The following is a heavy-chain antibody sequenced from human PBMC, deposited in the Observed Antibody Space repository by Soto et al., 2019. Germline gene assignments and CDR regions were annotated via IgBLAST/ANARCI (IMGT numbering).Heavy chain of an antibody. CDR3: ARVFSPPRYDSNGYLVFVFDY. CDR1: GYTFTSYA. J-gene: IGHJ4*02. V-gene: IGHV1-3*01. D-gene: IGHD3-22*01. CDR2: INAGNGNT. Sequence: ASVKVSCKASGYTFTSYAMHWVRQAPGQRLEWMGWINAGNGNTKYSQKFQGRVTITRDTSASTAYMELSSLRSEDTAVYYCARVFSPPRYDSNGYLVFVFDYWGQGSLVTVSS.